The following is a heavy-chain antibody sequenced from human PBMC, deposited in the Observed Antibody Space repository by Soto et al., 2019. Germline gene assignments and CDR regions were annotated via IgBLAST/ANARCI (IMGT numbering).Heavy chain of an antibody. CDR1: GDSISSVDHY. D-gene: IGHD1-26*01. CDR3: ARLRWETENNWFDP. V-gene: IGHV4-30-4*01. J-gene: IGHJ5*02. Sequence: KSSETLSLTCTVSGDSISSVDHYWSWIHQPPGKGLEWMGYIYHSGSTHYNPSLNSRLTISIDTSTNRFSLNLTSVTAADTAVYFCARLRWETENNWFDPWGQGALVTVSS. CDR2: IYHSGST.